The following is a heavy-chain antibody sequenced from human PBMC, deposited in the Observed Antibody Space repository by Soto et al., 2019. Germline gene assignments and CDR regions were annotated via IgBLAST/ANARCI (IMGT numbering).Heavy chain of an antibody. V-gene: IGHV3-23*01. CDR2: ISGSGGST. Sequence: GGSLRLSCAASGFTFSSYAMSWVRQAPGKGLEWVSAISGSGGSTYYADSVKGRFTISRDNSKNTLYLQMNSLRADDSAVYYCAKHPPTVVVPAAIRSGDYYYYMDVWGKGTTVTVSS. J-gene: IGHJ6*03. CDR3: AKHPPTVVVPAAIRSGDYYYYMDV. CDR1: GFTFSSYA. D-gene: IGHD2-2*02.